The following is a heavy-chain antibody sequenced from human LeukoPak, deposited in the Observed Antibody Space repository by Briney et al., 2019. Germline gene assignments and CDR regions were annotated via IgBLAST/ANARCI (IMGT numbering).Heavy chain of an antibody. CDR2: IYHTGST. D-gene: IGHD3-22*01. CDR3: ASFDYYGSSGTY. J-gene: IGHJ4*02. V-gene: IGHV4-4*02. CDR1: GGSISSSNW. Sequence: SETLSLTCAVSGGSISSSNWWIWVRQPPGKGLEWIGEIYHTGSTNYNPSLMSRVTISVDKSKNQFSLKLTSVTAADTAMYYCASFDYYGSSGTYWGQGTLVTVSS.